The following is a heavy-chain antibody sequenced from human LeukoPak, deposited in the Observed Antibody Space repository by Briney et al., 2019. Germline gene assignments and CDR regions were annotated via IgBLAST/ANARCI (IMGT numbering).Heavy chain of an antibody. D-gene: IGHD6-13*01. CDR2: ITGSGDTT. V-gene: IGHV3-23*01. CDR1: GFTFSSYA. J-gene: IGHJ4*02. Sequence: PGGSLRLSCAASGFTFSSYAVTWVRQAPGKGLEWVSGITGSGDTTFYADSVKGRFTISRDNSKNMPYLQMHSLRVEDTAVYYCVKDYSTIPAAANPLFDYWGQGALVTVSS. CDR3: VKDYSTIPAAANPLFDY.